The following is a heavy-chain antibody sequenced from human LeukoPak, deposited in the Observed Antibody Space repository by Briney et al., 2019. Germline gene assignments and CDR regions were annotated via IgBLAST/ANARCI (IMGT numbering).Heavy chain of an antibody. D-gene: IGHD4-17*01. CDR3: AKDFYGDSGAVDY. Sequence: PGGSLRLSCAASGFTFNDYAMHWVRQGPGKGLEWVSSISWNSGTIAYADSVKGRFTISRDNARNSLYLQMNSLRGEDTALYYCAKDFYGDSGAVDYWGQGTLVTVSS. V-gene: IGHV3-9*01. CDR2: ISWNSGTI. J-gene: IGHJ4*02. CDR1: GFTFNDYA.